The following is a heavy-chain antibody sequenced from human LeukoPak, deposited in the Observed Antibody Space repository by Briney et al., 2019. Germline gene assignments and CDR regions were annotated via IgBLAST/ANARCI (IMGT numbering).Heavy chain of an antibody. CDR1: GYTFTSYY. V-gene: IGHV1-46*01. CDR3: ARVGFGRTQLGPFDY. Sequence: ASVKVSCKASGYTFTSYYMHWVRQAPGQGLEWMGIINPSGGSTSYAQKFQGRVTMTRDTSTSTVYMELSSLRSEDTAVYYCARVGFGRTQLGPFDYWSQGTLVTVSS. D-gene: IGHD2-2*01. J-gene: IGHJ4*02. CDR2: INPSGGST.